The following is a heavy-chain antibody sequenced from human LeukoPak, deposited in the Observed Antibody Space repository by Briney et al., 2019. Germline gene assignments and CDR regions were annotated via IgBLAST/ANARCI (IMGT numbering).Heavy chain of an antibody. CDR3: ASGLEWTEYYYYYGMDV. Sequence: ASVKVSCKASGGTFISYAISWVRQAPGQGLEWMGGIIPIFGTANYAQKFQGRVTITADESTSTAYMELSSLRSEDTAVYYCASGLEWTEYYYYYGMDVWGQGTTVTVSS. D-gene: IGHD3-3*01. V-gene: IGHV1-69*13. CDR2: IIPIFGTA. J-gene: IGHJ6*02. CDR1: GGTFISYA.